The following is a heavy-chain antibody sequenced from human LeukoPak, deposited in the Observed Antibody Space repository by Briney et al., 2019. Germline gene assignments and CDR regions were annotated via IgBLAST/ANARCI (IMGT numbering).Heavy chain of an antibody. CDR1: GGSFSGYY. CDR3: ARGPVTTGTLDY. J-gene: IGHJ4*02. CDR2: INHSGST. D-gene: IGHD4-17*01. Sequence: PSETLSLTCAVYGGSFSGYYWSWIRQPPGKGLEWIGEINHSGSTNYNPSLKSRVTISVDTSKNQFSLKLSSVTAADTAVYYCARGPVTTGTLDYWGQRTLVTVSS. V-gene: IGHV4-34*01.